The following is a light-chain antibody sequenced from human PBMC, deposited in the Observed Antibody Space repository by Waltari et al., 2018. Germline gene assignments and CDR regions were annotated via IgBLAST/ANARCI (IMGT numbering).Light chain of an antibody. CDR2: DVS. Sequence: QPALPQPAAVSGSPGQSITISCTGTSSGVGGCYNVSWYQQHPGKVPTLLIFDVSNRPSGVSNRFSGSKSGNTASLTISGLQAEDESDYYCCSFTSRSTWVFGGGTKLTVL. CDR1: SSGVGGCYN. V-gene: IGLV2-14*03. CDR3: CSFTSRSTWV. J-gene: IGLJ3*02.